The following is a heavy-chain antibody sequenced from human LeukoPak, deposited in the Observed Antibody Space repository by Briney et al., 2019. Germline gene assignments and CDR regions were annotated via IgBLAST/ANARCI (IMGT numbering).Heavy chain of an antibody. J-gene: IGHJ4*02. CDR1: GYSISSGYY. CDR3: ASLSRLRILEWLSRYYFDY. CDR2: IYHSGST. D-gene: IGHD3-3*01. Sequence: SETLSLTCTVSGYSISSGYYWGWIRQPPGKGLEWIGNIYHSGSTYYNPSLKSRVTISVDTSKNQFSLKLSSVTAADTAVYYCASLSRLRILEWLSRYYFDYWGQGTLVTVSS. V-gene: IGHV4-38-2*02.